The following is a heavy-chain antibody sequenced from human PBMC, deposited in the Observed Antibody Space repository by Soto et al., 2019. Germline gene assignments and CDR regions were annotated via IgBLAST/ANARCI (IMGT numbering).Heavy chain of an antibody. CDR2: VTTSGDTM. CDR3: VREEASGSSGLTYHYYYNGMDV. V-gene: IGHV3-48*02. Sequence: EVQLVESGGGLVQPGGSLRLSCVASGFTFSRYNMHWVRQAPGKGLEWVAYVTTSGDTMFYADSVEGRFAISRDVAKNSMHLQMNSLGDEDTAVYYCVREEASGSSGLTYHYYYNGMDVWGQGTTVTVSS. CDR1: GFTFSRYN. J-gene: IGHJ6*02. D-gene: IGHD3-10*01.